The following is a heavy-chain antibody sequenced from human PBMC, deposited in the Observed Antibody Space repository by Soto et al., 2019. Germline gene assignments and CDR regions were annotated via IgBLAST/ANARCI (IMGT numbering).Heavy chain of an antibody. Sequence: GALRLSCAASGFTFSSYGMHWVRGAPGKGLEWVAVISYDGSNKYYADSVKGRFTISRDNSKNTLYLQMNSLRAEDTAVYYCAKEGRFWSGYSYYYYGMDVWGQGTTVTVSS. V-gene: IGHV3-30*18. CDR2: ISYDGSNK. J-gene: IGHJ6*02. D-gene: IGHD3-3*01. CDR1: GFTFSSYG. CDR3: AKEGRFWSGYSYYYYGMDV.